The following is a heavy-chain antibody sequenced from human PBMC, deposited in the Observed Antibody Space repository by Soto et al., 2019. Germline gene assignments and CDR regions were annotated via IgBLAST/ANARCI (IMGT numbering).Heavy chain of an antibody. V-gene: IGHV1-3*01. CDR1: GYTFTSYA. J-gene: IGHJ6*02. D-gene: IGHD3-10*01. Sequence: QVQLVQSGAEVKKPGASVKVSCKASGYTFTSYAMHWVRQAPGQRLEWMGWINAGNGNTKYSQKFQGRVTITRDTSASTAYMERSSRRSEDTAVYYCARSVYYYGSGSYRTPDYYSYGLDVWGQGTTVTVSS. CDR3: ARSVYYYGSGSYRTPDYYSYGLDV. CDR2: INAGNGNT.